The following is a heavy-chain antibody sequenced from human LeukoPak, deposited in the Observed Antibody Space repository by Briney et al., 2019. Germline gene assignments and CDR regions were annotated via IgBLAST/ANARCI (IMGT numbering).Heavy chain of an antibody. CDR2: ISSSGSTI. CDR1: GFTFSSYE. J-gene: IGHJ5*02. V-gene: IGHV3-48*03. D-gene: IGHD5-24*01. CDR3: AREDRDGYNDWFDP. Sequence: GGSLRLSCAASGFTFSSYEMNWVRQAPGKGLEWVSYISSSGSTIYYADSVKGRFTISRDNAKNSLYLQMNSLRAEDTAVYYGAREDRDGYNDWFDPWGQGTLVTVSS.